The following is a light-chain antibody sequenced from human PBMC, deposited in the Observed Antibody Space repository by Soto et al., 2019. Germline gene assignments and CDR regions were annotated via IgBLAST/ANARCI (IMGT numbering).Light chain of an antibody. CDR3: CSYTTSSTLV. CDR1: SSDVGAYNH. V-gene: IGLV2-14*01. CDR2: EVI. Sequence: QSALTQPASVSGSPGQSITISCTGTSSDVGAYNHVSWYQQHPGKAPQLIIYEVINRPSGLSNRFSASKSGNTASLTISGLQAEDEADYYCCSYTTSSTLVFGTGTQVTVL. J-gene: IGLJ1*01.